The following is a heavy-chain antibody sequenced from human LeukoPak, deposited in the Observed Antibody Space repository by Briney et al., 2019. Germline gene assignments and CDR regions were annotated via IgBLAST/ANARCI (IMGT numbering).Heavy chain of an antibody. V-gene: IGHV3-23*01. CDR3: ARKLLGGGFDY. D-gene: IGHD1-14*01. Sequence: GGSLRLSCAASGFTFSGHAMNWVRQAPGKGLEWVSLVSGNAGSTYYADSVKGRFTISRDNSKNTLYLQMNSLRAEDTALYCCARKLLGGGFDYWGQGTLVAVSS. CDR1: GFTFSGHA. J-gene: IGHJ4*02. CDR2: VSGNAGST.